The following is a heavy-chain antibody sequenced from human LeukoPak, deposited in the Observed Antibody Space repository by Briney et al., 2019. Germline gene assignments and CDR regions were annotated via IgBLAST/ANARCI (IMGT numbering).Heavy chain of an antibody. CDR1: GYSITSGYY. J-gene: IGHJ4*02. CDR2: IYHSGST. CDR3: ARRYSNYFFDY. Sequence: SETLSLTCAVSGYSITSGYYCAWIRQPPGKGLEWIGNIYHSGSTYYNASLKRRVTISVDTSKNQFSLKLSSVTAADTAVYYCARRYSNYFFDYWGQGTLVTVSS. D-gene: IGHD4-11*01. V-gene: IGHV4-38-2*01.